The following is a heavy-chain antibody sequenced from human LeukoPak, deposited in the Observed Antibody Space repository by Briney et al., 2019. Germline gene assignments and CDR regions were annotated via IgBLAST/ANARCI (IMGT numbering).Heavy chain of an antibody. V-gene: IGHV3-43D*03. CDR1: GFTFDDYA. Sequence: GGSLRLSCAASGFTFDDYAMHWVRQAPGKGLEWVSLISWDGGSTYYADSVKGRFTISRDNSKNSLYLQMNSLRAEDTALYYCAKGSGDWNDVLDYWGQGTLVTVSS. CDR3: AKGSGDWNDVLDY. CDR2: ISWDGGST. J-gene: IGHJ4*02. D-gene: IGHD1-1*01.